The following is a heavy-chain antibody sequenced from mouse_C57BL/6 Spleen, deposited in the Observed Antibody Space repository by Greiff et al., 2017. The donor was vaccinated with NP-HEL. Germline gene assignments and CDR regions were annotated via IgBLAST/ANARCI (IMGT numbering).Heavy chain of an antibody. CDR2: ISSGSSTI. J-gene: IGHJ4*01. CDR1: GFTFSDYG. D-gene: IGHD1-1*01. V-gene: IGHV5-17*01. CDR3: ARGGNVAGDAMDY. Sequence: EVNVVESGGGLVKPGGSLKLSCAASGFTFSDYGMHWVRQAPEKGLEWVAYISSGSSTIYYADTVKGRFTISRDNAKNTLFLQMTSLRSEDTAMYYCARGGNVAGDAMDYWGQGTSVTVSS.